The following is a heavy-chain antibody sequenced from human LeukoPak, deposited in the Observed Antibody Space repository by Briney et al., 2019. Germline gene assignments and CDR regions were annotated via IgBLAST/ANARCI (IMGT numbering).Heavy chain of an antibody. Sequence: GGSLRLSCEASGFTFSSAWMAWVRQAPGKGLEWVALISSDGNDKLYGDSVKGRFTISRDDSKSTLYLQMNSLRAEDTAVYYCTTKVIRGNSGDDYDDWGQGTLVTVSS. CDR1: GFTFSSAW. J-gene: IGHJ4*02. D-gene: IGHD5-12*01. CDR2: ISSDGNDK. CDR3: TTKVIRGNSGDDYDD. V-gene: IGHV3-30*03.